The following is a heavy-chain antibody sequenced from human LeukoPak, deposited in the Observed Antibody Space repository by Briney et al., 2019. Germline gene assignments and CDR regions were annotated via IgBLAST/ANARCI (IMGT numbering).Heavy chain of an antibody. Sequence: ASVKVSCKASGYTFTGYYMHWVRQAPRQGLEWMGWINPNSGGTNYAQKFQGRVTMTRDTSISTAYMELSRLRSDDTAVYYCARASFTWRGQLKHIDYWGQGTLVTVSS. CDR1: GYTFTGYY. D-gene: IGHD1-1*01. V-gene: IGHV1-2*02. CDR2: INPNSGGT. J-gene: IGHJ4*02. CDR3: ARASFTWRGQLKHIDY.